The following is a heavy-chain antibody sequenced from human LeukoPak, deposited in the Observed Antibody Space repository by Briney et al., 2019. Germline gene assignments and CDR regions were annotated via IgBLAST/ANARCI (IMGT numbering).Heavy chain of an antibody. Sequence: SETLSLTCAVYGGSFIGYHWNWIRQTPEKGLECIWEINHRGHTNYNPSLESRGTISFDTSKNQFSLKLSSVTSADTAVYYCAXXXXXXXXXXYYFDXXXXXTLVTASS. CDR2: INHRGHT. CDR3: AXXXXXXXXXXYYFDX. CDR1: GGSFIGYH. V-gene: IGHV4-34*01. J-gene: IGHJ4*02.